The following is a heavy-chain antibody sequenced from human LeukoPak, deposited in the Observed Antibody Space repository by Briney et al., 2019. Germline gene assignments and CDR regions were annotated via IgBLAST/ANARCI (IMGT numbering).Heavy chain of an antibody. CDR2: ISYDGSNK. D-gene: IGHD3-10*01. V-gene: IGHV3-30*01. CDR1: GFTFSSYA. J-gene: IGHJ4*02. CDR3: ARDSTYYYDSGSSGPHYFDY. Sequence: GGSLRLSCAASGFTFSSYAMHWVRQAPGKGSEWVAVISYDGSNKYYADSVKGRFTISRDNSKNTLYLQMNSLRAEDTAVYYCARDSTYYYDSGSSGPHYFDYWGQGTLVTVSS.